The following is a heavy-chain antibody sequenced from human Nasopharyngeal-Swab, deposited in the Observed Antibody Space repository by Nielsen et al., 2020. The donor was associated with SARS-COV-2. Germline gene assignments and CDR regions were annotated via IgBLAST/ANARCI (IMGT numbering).Heavy chain of an antibody. D-gene: IGHD3-22*01. CDR2: IKQDGGEK. CDR3: ARDLYYYDSRGASDI. Sequence: GESLKISCAASGFTFSSYWMSWVRQAPGKGLEWVANIKQDGGEKNYVDSVKGRFTISRDNSKNMVYLQMNSLRVEDTALYYCARDLYYYDSRGASDIWGQGTMVTVSS. CDR1: GFTFSSYW. V-gene: IGHV3-7*01. J-gene: IGHJ3*02.